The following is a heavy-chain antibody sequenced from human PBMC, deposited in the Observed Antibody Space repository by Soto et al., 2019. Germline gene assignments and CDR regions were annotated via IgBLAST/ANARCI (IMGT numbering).Heavy chain of an antibody. Sequence: QVHLVQSGAEVKKPGASVKVSCKCSGYTFTSYGITWVRQAPGQGIEWMGWISAHNGNTDYAQKVQGRVTVTRDTSTSTAYMELRSLRSDDTAVYYCARGRYGDYWGQGALGTVSS. CDR3: ARGRYGDY. CDR2: ISAHNGNT. CDR1: GYTFTSYG. D-gene: IGHD1-1*01. V-gene: IGHV1-18*01. J-gene: IGHJ4*02.